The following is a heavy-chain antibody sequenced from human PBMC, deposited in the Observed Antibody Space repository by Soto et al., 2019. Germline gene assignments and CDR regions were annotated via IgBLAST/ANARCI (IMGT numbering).Heavy chain of an antibody. D-gene: IGHD5-18*01. CDR3: ARDTAYYYFDY. J-gene: IGHJ4*02. CDR1: GGTFSSYT. Sequence: QVQLVQSGAEVKKPGSSVKVSCKASGGTFSSYTISWVRQAPGQGLEWMGRIIPILGIANYAQKFQGRVTITADKSTSTAYMELSSLRSEDTAVYYCARDTAYYYFDYWGQGILVTVSS. V-gene: IGHV1-69*08. CDR2: IIPILGIA.